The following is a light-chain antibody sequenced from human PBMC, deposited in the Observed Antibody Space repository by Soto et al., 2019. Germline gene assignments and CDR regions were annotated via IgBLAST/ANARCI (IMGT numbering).Light chain of an antibody. CDR2: GAS. V-gene: IGKV3-20*01. Sequence: DIVLPQSPGTLSLPPGERAILSCSASQSVSSSHLAWYQQKPGQAPRLLIYGASSRATGIPDRFSGSGSGTDFTLTISRLEPEDFAVYYCQQYGTSPPALTFGGGTKVEIK. CDR3: QQYGTSPPALT. J-gene: IGKJ4*01. CDR1: QSVSSSH.